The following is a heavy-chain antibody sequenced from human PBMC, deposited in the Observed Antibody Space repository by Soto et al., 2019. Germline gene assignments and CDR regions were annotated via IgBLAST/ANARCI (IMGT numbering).Heavy chain of an antibody. D-gene: IGHD3-22*01. Sequence: QVQLVESGGGVVQPGRSLRLSCAASGFTFSSYGMHWVRQAPGKGLEWVAVISYDGSNKYYADSVKGRFTISRDNSKNTLYLQMNSLRAEETAVYYCAKVLYDSSGYLFDYWGQGTLVTVSS. CDR1: GFTFSSYG. V-gene: IGHV3-30*18. CDR3: AKVLYDSSGYLFDY. J-gene: IGHJ4*02. CDR2: ISYDGSNK.